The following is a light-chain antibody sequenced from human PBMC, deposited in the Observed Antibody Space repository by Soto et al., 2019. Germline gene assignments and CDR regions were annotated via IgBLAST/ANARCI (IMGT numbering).Light chain of an antibody. CDR1: SSDVGAYNY. V-gene: IGLV2-14*01. J-gene: IGLJ1*01. CDR3: SSYTGSSTYG. CDR2: DVS. Sequence: QSVLTQPASVSGSPGQSITISCTGASSDVGAYNYVSWYQQHPGKAPKLIIYDVSSRPSGVSNRFSGSKSGNTASLTISGLQAEDEADYYCSSYTGSSTYGFGTGTKVTVL.